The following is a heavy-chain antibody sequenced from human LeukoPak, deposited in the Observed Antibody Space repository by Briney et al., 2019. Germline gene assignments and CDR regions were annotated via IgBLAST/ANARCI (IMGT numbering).Heavy chain of an antibody. J-gene: IGHJ4*02. D-gene: IGHD1-20*01. Sequence: PGGSLRLSCAASGFTFNRYGMHWVRQAPGKGLECVAFIRYDESHRFYGDSVRGRFTISRDNSKNTLYLQMNSPRAEDTAVYYCAKDYSSNNWNEGIGYWGQGTLVTVSS. CDR2: IRYDESHR. V-gene: IGHV3-30*02. CDR3: AKDYSSNNWNEGIGY. CDR1: GFTFNRYG.